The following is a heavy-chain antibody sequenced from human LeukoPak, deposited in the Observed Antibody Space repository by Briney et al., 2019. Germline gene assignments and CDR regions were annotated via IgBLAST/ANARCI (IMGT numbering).Heavy chain of an antibody. D-gene: IGHD3-10*01. CDR2: IYYSGNT. Sequence: SETLSLTCTVSGVSISSSNSYWGWIRQPPGKGLEWIGSIYYSGNTYYNASLKSQVSISIDTSKNQFSLKLSSVTAADTAVYYCARDLKYYYGSGSYYKDDAFDIWGQGTMVTVSS. CDR3: ARDLKYYYGSGSYYKDDAFDI. CDR1: GVSISSSNSY. V-gene: IGHV4-39*07. J-gene: IGHJ3*02.